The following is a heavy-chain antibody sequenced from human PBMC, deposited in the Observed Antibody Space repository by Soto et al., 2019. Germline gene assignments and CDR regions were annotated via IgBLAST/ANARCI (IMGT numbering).Heavy chain of an antibody. CDR2: IKSKTDGGTT. Sequence: GGSLRLSCAASGFTFSNAWMSWVRQAPGKGLEWVGHIKSKTDGGTTDYAAPVKARFTISRDDSKNTLYLQMNSLKTEDTAVYYCLWSRNYFDYWGQGTLVTVSS. CDR1: GFTFSNAW. D-gene: IGHD2-8*02. V-gene: IGHV3-15*01. J-gene: IGHJ4*02. CDR3: LWSRNYFDY.